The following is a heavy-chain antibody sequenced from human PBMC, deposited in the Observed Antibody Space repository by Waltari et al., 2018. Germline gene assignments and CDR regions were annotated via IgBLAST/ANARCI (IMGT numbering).Heavy chain of an antibody. CDR1: GYSCTSYW. J-gene: IGHJ4*02. Sequence: VQLVQSGAEVKKSGEYLKISCKGSGYSCTSYWIAWVRQMPGKGLEWLGIIYPGDSDTRYSPSFQGQVTISADKSISTAYLQWSSLKASDTAMYYCASSVYSSSSRPDYWGQGTLVTVSS. CDR3: ASSVYSSSSRPDY. V-gene: IGHV5-51*01. CDR2: IYPGDSDT. D-gene: IGHD6-6*01.